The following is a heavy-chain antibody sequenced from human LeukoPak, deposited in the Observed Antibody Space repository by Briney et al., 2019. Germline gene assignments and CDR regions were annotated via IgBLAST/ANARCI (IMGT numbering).Heavy chain of an antibody. CDR3: AKARGLGIVGAHFDY. Sequence: PGGSLRLSCAASGFTFSSYAMTWVRQAPGKGLEWVSTISRDGGTTYYPDSVKGRFTISRDNSKNTLYLQMNSLRAEDTAVYYCAKARGLGIVGAHFDYWGQGTLVTVSS. CDR1: GFTFSSYA. J-gene: IGHJ4*02. V-gene: IGHV3-23*01. CDR2: ISRDGGTT. D-gene: IGHD1-26*01.